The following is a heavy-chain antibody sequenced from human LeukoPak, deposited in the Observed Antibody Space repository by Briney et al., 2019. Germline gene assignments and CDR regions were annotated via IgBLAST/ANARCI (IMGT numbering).Heavy chain of an antibody. D-gene: IGHD3-22*01. V-gene: IGHV3-30-3*01. CDR2: ISYDGSNK. CDR3: ARDSSGYYYEV. Sequence: GRSLRLSCAASGFTFSSYAMHWVRQAPGKGLEWVAVISYDGSNKYYADSVKGRFTNSRDNSKNTLYLQMNSLRVEDTAVYYCARDSSGYYYEVWGQGTLVTVSS. J-gene: IGHJ4*02. CDR1: GFTFSSYA.